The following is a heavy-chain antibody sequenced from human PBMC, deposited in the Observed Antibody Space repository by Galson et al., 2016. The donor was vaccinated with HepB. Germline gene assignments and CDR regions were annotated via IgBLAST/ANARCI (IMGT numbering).Heavy chain of an antibody. D-gene: IGHD3-22*01. Sequence: SLRLSCAASGFTLSSYRINWVRQAPGKGLEWVSSISRGGTYKYYAVSVEGRFTISRDNAKNSLYLQMNSLRAEDTAVYFCARDKSSGYSDALDMWGQGTMVTVSS. CDR1: GFTLSSYR. CDR2: ISRGGTYK. J-gene: IGHJ3*02. CDR3: ARDKSSGYSDALDM. V-gene: IGHV3-21*01.